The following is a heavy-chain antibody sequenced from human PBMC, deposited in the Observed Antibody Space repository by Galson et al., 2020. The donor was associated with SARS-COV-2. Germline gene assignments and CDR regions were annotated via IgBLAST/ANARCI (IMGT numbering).Heavy chain of an antibody. D-gene: IGHD3-3*01. V-gene: IGHV4-39*07. CDR2: IYYSGRT. CDR3: AAYYDFRSGYSTKLYFDY. Sequence: SETLSLTCTVSRGSIFSSNYFWGWIRQPPGKGLEWIGHIYYSGRTYYNPSFKSRVTISVDSSNRQFSLRLSSLTAADTAVYYCAAYYDFRSGYSTKLYFDYWGQGHLVTVSS. J-gene: IGHJ4*02. CDR1: RGSIFSSNYF.